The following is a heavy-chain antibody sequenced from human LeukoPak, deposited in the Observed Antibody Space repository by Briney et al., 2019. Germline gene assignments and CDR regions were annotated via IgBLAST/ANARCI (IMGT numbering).Heavy chain of an antibody. CDR1: GGSFSGYY. D-gene: IGHD3-9*01. CDR3: ARGHRDYDILTGYYYNY. J-gene: IGHJ4*02. Sequence: SETLSLTCAVYGGSFSGYYWSWIRQPPGKGLEWIGEINHSGSTNYNPSLKSRVTISVDTSKNQFSLKLSSVTAADTAVYYCARGHRDYDILTGYYYNYRGQGTLVTVSS. V-gene: IGHV4-34*01. CDR2: INHSGST.